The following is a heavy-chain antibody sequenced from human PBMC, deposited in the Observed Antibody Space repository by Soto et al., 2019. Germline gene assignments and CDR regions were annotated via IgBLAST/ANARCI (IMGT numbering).Heavy chain of an antibody. CDR3: ARGFYSSSWYIYYYYGMDV. D-gene: IGHD6-13*01. J-gene: IGHJ6*02. Sequence: SETLSLTCPVFGGSFSGYYWSWIRQPPGKGLEWIGEINHSGSTNYNPSLKSRVTISVDTSKNQFSLKLSSVTAADTAVYYCARGFYSSSWYIYYYYGMDVWGQGTTVTVS. CDR2: INHSGST. CDR1: GGSFSGYY. V-gene: IGHV4-34*01.